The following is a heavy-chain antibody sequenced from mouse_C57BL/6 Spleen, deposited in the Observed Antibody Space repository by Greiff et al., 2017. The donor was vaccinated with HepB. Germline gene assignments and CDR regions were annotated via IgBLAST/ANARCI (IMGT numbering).Heavy chain of an antibody. CDR3: ARRAIYYYGSSYDYYAMDY. CDR2: IDPSDSYT. D-gene: IGHD1-1*01. CDR1: GYTFTSYW. Sequence: QVQLQQPGAELVMPGASVKLSCKASGYTFTSYWMHWVKQRPGQGLEWIGEIDPSDSYTNYNQKFKGKSTLTVDKSSSTAYMQLRSLTSEDSAVYYCARRAIYYYGSSYDYYAMDYWGQGTSVTVSS. J-gene: IGHJ4*01. V-gene: IGHV1-69*01.